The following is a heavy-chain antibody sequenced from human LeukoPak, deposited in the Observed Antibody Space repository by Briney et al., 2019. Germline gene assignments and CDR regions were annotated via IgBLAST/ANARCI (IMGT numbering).Heavy chain of an antibody. CDR1: GFTVSSNY. J-gene: IGHJ3*02. Sequence: PGGSLRLSCAASGFTVSSNYMSWVRQALGKWLEWVSIIYSGGSTFYADSVKGGFTISRDNSKNTLYLQMNSLRAEDTAVYYCARGGSYLSAFDIWGQGTMVTVSS. CDR2: IYSGGST. V-gene: IGHV3-53*01. CDR3: ARGGSYLSAFDI. D-gene: IGHD1-26*01.